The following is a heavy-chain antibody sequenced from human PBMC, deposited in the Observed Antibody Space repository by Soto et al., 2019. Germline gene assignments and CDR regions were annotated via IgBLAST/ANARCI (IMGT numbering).Heavy chain of an antibody. CDR3: ARGTGIVGVKGDYYGMDV. J-gene: IGHJ6*02. D-gene: IGHD1-26*01. CDR1: GYTFTSYG. Sequence: VASVKVSCKASGYTFTSYGISWVRQAPGQGLEWMGWISAYNGNTNYAQKLQGRVTMTTDTSTSTAYMELRSLRSDDTAVYYCARGTGIVGVKGDYYGMDVWGQGTTVTVSS. V-gene: IGHV1-18*01. CDR2: ISAYNGNT.